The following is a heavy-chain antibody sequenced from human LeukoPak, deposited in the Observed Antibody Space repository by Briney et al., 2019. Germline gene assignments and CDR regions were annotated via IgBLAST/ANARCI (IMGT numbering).Heavy chain of an antibody. J-gene: IGHJ4*02. CDR1: GGSISNYY. V-gene: IGHV4-4*07. CDR3: ARERGTIAVTYYFDF. CDR2: ISTSGST. Sequence: PSETLSLTCSVSGGSISNYYWSWIRQPAGKGLDWIGRISTSGSTNYKPSLRSRVTISMDASKDQFSLRLSSVTAADTAVYYCARERGTIAVTYYFDFWGPGILVTVSS. D-gene: IGHD2-15*01.